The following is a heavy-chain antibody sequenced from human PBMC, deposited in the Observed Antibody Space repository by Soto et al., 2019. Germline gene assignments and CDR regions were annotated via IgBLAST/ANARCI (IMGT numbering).Heavy chain of an antibody. V-gene: IGHV1-69*12. J-gene: IGHJ6*02. CDR3: ARGLTGTTRAYGMDV. Sequence: QVQLVQSGAEVKKPGSSVKVSCKASGGTFSSYAISWVRQSPGQWLEWMGGFIPIFGTADSAQKFQGRVTITADESTSTAYMELSSLISEDTAVYYCARGLTGTTRAYGMDVWGQGTTVTVSS. CDR2: FIPIFGTA. D-gene: IGHD1-7*01. CDR1: GGTFSSYA.